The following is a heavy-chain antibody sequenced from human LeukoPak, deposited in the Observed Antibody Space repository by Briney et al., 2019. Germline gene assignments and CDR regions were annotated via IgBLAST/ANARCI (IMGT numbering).Heavy chain of an antibody. J-gene: IGHJ5*02. CDR3: ARDRGLGELPSTWFAP. CDR1: GFTFASFA. V-gene: IGHV3-30*04. CDR2: ISYDGIDK. Sequence: GGSLRLSCAASGFTFASFAMHWARQAPGKGLEWVAVISYDGIDKYYAHSVKGRFSISRDNAKRTLFLQMNSLRSDATAVYYCARDRGLGELPSTWFAPWGLGPLVTVSS. D-gene: IGHD3-10*01.